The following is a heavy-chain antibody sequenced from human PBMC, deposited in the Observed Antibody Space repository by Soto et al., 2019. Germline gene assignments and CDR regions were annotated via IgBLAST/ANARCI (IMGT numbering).Heavy chain of an antibody. Sequence: GGSLRLSCAASGFTFSSYGMHWVRQAPGKGLEWVAVIWYDGSNKYYADSVKGRFTISRDNSKNTLYLQMNSLRAEDTAVYYCARVKYSSSWYYDYWGQGALVTVSS. CDR3: ARVKYSSSWYYDY. J-gene: IGHJ4*02. CDR2: IWYDGSNK. D-gene: IGHD6-13*01. V-gene: IGHV3-33*01. CDR1: GFTFSSYG.